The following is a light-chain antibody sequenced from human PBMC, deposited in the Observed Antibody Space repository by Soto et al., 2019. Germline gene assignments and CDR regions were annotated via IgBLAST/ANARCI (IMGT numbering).Light chain of an antibody. Sequence: VLTQSPGTLSLSPGDRATFSCRASQRVSGSSLAWYQQKPGQAPGLLIYGGSNRATGVPDRFSGSGSGADFTLTISRLEPEDFAVYHCQQYGNSPSFGQGTKLEIK. CDR2: GGS. CDR3: QQYGNSPS. CDR1: QRVSGSS. V-gene: IGKV3-20*01. J-gene: IGKJ2*01.